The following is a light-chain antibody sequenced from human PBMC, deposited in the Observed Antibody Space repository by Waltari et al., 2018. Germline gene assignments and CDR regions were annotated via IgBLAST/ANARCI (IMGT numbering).Light chain of an antibody. CDR3: MQALQTPVT. V-gene: IGKV2-28*01. CDR1: QSLLHTDGTNH. J-gene: IGKJ4*01. CDR2: LGS. Sequence: DIVMTQSPLSLPVTPGEPASISCRSSQSLLHTDGTNHLDWYLQKPGQSPQVLIYLGSNRASGVPGRFSGSGSGTDFTLKISRVEAEDVGVYYCMQALQTPVTFGGGTKVEI.